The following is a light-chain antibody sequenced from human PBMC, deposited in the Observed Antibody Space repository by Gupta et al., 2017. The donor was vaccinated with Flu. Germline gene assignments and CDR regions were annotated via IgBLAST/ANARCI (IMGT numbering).Light chain of an antibody. CDR1: QNIDKF. CDR3: QQPDSPPPT. Sequence: ASQNIDKFLNWYQQKPGKAPRLLIVAASILQGGVPSRFSGSGAGTEFTLTITSLQAEDFATYYCQQPDSPPPTFGGGTKVEIK. J-gene: IGKJ4*01. CDR2: AAS. V-gene: IGKV1-39*01.